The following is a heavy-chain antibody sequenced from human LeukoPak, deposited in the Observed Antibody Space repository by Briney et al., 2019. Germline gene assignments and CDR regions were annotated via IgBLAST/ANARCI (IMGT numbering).Heavy chain of an antibody. CDR3: ARLVCGGGSCPAEFDY. CDR2: IYYSGST. V-gene: IGHV4-59*05. D-gene: IGHD2-15*01. Sequence: SETLSLTCTVSGGSISSYYWSWIRQPPGKGLEWIGSIYYSGSTYYNPSLNNRVTIFIDMSKNQFSLRLNSVTATDTAVYYCARLVCGGGSCPAEFDYWGQGTLVTVSS. J-gene: IGHJ4*02. CDR1: GGSISSYY.